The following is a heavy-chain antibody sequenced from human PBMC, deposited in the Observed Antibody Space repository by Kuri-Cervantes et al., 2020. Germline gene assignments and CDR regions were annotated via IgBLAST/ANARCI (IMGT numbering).Heavy chain of an antibody. Sequence: SCTVSGGSISSGDYYWSWIRQPPGRGLEWTGYIYYSGSTYYNPSLKSRITISVDTSKNQFSPKLSSVTAADTAVYYCAREPRGLYYFDYWGQGTLVTVSS. CDR2: IYYSGST. CDR3: AREPRGLYYFDY. V-gene: IGHV4-30-4*01. D-gene: IGHD5-12*01. CDR1: GGSISSGDYY. J-gene: IGHJ4*02.